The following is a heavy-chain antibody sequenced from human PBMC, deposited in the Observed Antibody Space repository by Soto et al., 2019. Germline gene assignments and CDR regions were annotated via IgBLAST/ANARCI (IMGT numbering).Heavy chain of an antibody. D-gene: IGHD1-26*01. CDR2: VSCIERT. CDR3: VGYQMGAGDYYYGMDV. Sequence: QVQLQQSGPGLVKPSETLSLTCTVSGASISGYYWNWIRQPPGKGLEWIACVSCIERTKYNPSLKSRVSISADTSKNQLSLNLSSVTAADTALYFCVGYQMGAGDYYYGMDVWCQGTTVIVSS. CDR1: GASISGYY. J-gene: IGHJ6*02. V-gene: IGHV4-59*08.